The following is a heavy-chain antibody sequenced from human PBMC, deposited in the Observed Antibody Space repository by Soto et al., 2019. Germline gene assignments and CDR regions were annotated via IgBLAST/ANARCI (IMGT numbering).Heavy chain of an antibody. CDR1: GGTFSSYA. CDR3: ARGDCSSTSCYSYYYYGMDV. Sequence: SVKVSCKASGGTFSSYAICWVRQAPGQGLEWMGGIIPIFGTANYAQKFQGRVTITADKSTSTAYMELSSPRSEDTAVCSCARGDCSSTSCYSYYYYGMDVWGQGTTVTVSS. D-gene: IGHD2-2*02. V-gene: IGHV1-69*06. J-gene: IGHJ6*02. CDR2: IIPIFGTA.